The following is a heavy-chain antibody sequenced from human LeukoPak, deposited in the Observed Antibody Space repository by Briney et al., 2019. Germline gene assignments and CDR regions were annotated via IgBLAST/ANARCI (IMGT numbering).Heavy chain of an antibody. Sequence: GSLRLSCAASGFGFSSYGMNWVRRAPGKGLEWVSYITSDSSSIYYADSVKGRFTISRDNAKNSLYLQMNGLRAEDTAVYYCARDGLLYYYYMDVWGKGTTVTVSS. CDR1: GFGFSSYG. CDR2: ITSDSSSI. J-gene: IGHJ6*03. V-gene: IGHV3-48*01. CDR3: ARDGLLYYYYMDV.